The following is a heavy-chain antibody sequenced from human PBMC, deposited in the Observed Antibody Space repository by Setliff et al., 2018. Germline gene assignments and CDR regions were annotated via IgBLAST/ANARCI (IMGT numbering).Heavy chain of an antibody. CDR3: AGGRGPDIVVTIPGDY. V-gene: IGHV1-18*01. D-gene: IGHD2-15*01. CDR1: GYNFITLG. J-gene: IGHJ4*02. Sequence: GASVKVSCKTSGYNFITLGINWVRQAPGQGLEWVGWISPYSGKTDYAQKFQGRVIMTIDSSTTTAYMELKNLRSDDTAVYFCAGGRGPDIVVTIPGDYWGQGTQVTVSS. CDR2: ISPYSGKT.